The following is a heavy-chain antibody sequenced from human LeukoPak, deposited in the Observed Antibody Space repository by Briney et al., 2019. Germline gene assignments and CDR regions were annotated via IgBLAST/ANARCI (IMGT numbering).Heavy chain of an antibody. Sequence: GGSLRLSCAASGFTFSSYSMNWVRQAPGKGLEWVSSISSSSSYIYYADSVKGRFTISRDNAKNSLYLQMNSLRAEDTAVYYCARERDSSGGPLFGPWGQGTLVTVSS. CDR1: GFTFSSYS. V-gene: IGHV3-21*01. CDR2: ISSSSSYI. J-gene: IGHJ5*01. D-gene: IGHD6-19*01. CDR3: ARERDSSGGPLFGP.